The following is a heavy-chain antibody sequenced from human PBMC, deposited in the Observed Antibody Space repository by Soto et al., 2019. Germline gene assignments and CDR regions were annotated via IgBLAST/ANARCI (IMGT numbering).Heavy chain of an antibody. Sequence: GGSLRLSCAASGFTFSSYSMNWVRQAPGKGLEWVSSISSSSSYIYYADSVKGRFTISRDNAKNSLYLQMNSLRAEDTAVYYCARDLSSHNSYYYYMDVWGKGTTVTVSS. V-gene: IGHV3-21*01. CDR2: ISSSSSYI. J-gene: IGHJ6*03. CDR1: GFTFSSYS. D-gene: IGHD6-6*01. CDR3: ARDLSSHNSYYYYMDV.